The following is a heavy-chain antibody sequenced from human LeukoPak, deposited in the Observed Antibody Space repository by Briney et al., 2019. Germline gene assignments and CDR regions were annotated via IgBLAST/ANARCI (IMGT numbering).Heavy chain of an antibody. CDR1: GYTFTGYY. D-gene: IGHD5-18*01. Sequence: ASVKVSCKASGYTFTGYYMHWVRQAPGQGLEWMGWINPNSGGTNYAHKFQGRVTMTRDTSISTAYMELSRLRSDDTAVYYCARDRAPWIQLWLPRYYFDYWGQGTLVTVSS. CDR3: ARDRAPWIQLWLPRYYFDY. V-gene: IGHV1-2*07. CDR2: INPNSGGT. J-gene: IGHJ4*02.